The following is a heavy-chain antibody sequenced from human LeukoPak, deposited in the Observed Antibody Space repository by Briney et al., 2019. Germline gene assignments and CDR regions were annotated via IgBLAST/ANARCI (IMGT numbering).Heavy chain of an antibody. J-gene: IGHJ4*02. V-gene: IGHV3-23*01. CDR3: ANIPIYYDGSGYYRDY. CDR2: ISGSGGST. Sequence: QPGGSLRLSCAASGFTFSSYAMSWVRQAPGKGLEWVSAISGSGGSTYYADSVKGRFTISRDNSKNTLYLQMNSLRAEDTAVYYCANIPIYYDGSGYYRDYWGQGTLVTVSS. D-gene: IGHD3-22*01. CDR1: GFTFSSYA.